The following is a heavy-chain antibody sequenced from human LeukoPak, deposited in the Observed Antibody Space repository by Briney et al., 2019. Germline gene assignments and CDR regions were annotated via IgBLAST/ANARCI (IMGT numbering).Heavy chain of an antibody. Sequence: ASVKVSCKASRYTFTGYYMHWVRQAPGQGLEWMGWINPNSGGTNYAQKLQGRVSMTTDTATSTAYMEVRSLRSDDTAVYYCAREVGATGYYYYYMDVWGKGTTVTISS. CDR1: RYTFTGYY. CDR3: AREVGATGYYYYYMDV. CDR2: INPNSGGT. V-gene: IGHV1-2*02. J-gene: IGHJ6*03. D-gene: IGHD1-26*01.